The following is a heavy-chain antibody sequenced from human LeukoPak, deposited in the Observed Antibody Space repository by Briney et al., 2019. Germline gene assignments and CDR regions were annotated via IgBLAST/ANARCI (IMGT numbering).Heavy chain of an antibody. J-gene: IGHJ3*02. D-gene: IGHD5-18*01. Sequence: SVKVPCKASGGTFSSYAISWVRQAPGQGLEWMGGIIPIFGTANYAQKFQGRVTITADESTSTAYMELSSLRSEDTAVYYCASSVGYSYVDAFDIWGQGTMVTVSS. CDR3: ASSVGYSYVDAFDI. CDR2: IIPIFGTA. V-gene: IGHV1-69*01. CDR1: GGTFSSYA.